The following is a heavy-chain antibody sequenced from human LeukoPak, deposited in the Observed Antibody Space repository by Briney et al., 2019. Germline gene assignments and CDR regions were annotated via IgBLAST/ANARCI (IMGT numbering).Heavy chain of an antibody. Sequence: GGSLRLSCVASGITFGNYAMSWVRQTPGKRLEWVSAISGGGGATYYADSVKGRFTISRDNFQNPLFLQMNSLRAEDTAVYYCTKIGRTSDLDYWGQGTLVAVSS. D-gene: IGHD1-1*01. V-gene: IGHV3-23*01. CDR1: GITFGNYA. CDR2: ISGGGGAT. J-gene: IGHJ4*02. CDR3: TKIGRTSDLDY.